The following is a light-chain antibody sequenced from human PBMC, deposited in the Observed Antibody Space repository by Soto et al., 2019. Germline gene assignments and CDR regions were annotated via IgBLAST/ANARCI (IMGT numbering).Light chain of an antibody. J-gene: IGKJ5*01. V-gene: IGKV1-39*01. Sequence: DIEVTQSPSSLSAAVGDRVTITCRASQSISTYLNWYQQKPGKAPNLLIYAASTLQRGVPSRFSGSGSGTDFTLTISSLQAEDFATYYCQQSSRTPVTFGQGTRLEIK. CDR2: AAS. CDR1: QSISTY. CDR3: QQSSRTPVT.